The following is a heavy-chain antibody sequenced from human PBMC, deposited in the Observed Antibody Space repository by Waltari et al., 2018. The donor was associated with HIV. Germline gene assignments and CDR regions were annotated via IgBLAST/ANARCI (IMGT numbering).Heavy chain of an antibody. V-gene: IGHV3-15*01. CDR2: IKRKTDGGTI. D-gene: IGHD1-26*01. CDR1: GFTFSDAW. CDR3: ATDWSAVQGWRLGGYFDN. Sequence: DVRLVESGGGLVMPGDSLRLSCAASGFTFSDAWMSWVRQAPGKGVEWGGRIKRKTDGGTIDYAAPVKGRFTISRDDSKTTLYLQINSLKTEDTAVYYCATDWSAVQGWRLGGYFDNWGQGTLVTVSS. J-gene: IGHJ4*02.